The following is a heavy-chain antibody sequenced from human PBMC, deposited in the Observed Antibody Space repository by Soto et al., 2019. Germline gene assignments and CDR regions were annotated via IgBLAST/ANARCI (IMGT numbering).Heavy chain of an antibody. J-gene: IGHJ4*02. V-gene: IGHV3-23*01. D-gene: IGHD3-10*01. CDR2: ISGSGGST. CDR1: GFTFSSYA. Sequence: EVQLLESGGGLVQPGGSLRLSCAASGFTFSSYAMSWVRQAPGKGLEWVSGISGSGGSTYYADSVKGRFTISRDNSKNTLYLQMNSLRAEDTAVYYCAKARVRITMVRGVIKGYFDYWGQGTLVTVSS. CDR3: AKARVRITMVRGVIKGYFDY.